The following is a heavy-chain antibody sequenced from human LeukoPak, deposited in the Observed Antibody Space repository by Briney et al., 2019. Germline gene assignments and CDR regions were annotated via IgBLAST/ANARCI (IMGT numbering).Heavy chain of an antibody. Sequence: PSETLSLTCTVSGGSISSSSYYWGWIRQPPGKGLEWIGSIDYSGGTYYNPSLKSRASISIDTSKIQFSLKLSSVTAADTAMYYCAREYTLYRSGWFLDYWGQGTVVTVSS. D-gene: IGHD6-19*01. V-gene: IGHV4-39*07. CDR1: GGSISSSSYY. J-gene: IGHJ4*02. CDR2: IDYSGGT. CDR3: AREYTLYRSGWFLDY.